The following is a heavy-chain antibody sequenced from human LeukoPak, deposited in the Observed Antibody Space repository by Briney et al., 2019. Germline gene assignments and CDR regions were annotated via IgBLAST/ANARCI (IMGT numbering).Heavy chain of an antibody. CDR2: IDQDGSEQ. V-gene: IGHV3-7*01. Sequence: GGSLRLSCAASGFTFSRYWMCWVRQAPGKGLEWVANIDQDGSEQYYLDSVEGRFTISRDNAKNSLYLQMDNLRAEDTAVYYCSNGIYSSSYWGRGTLVTVPS. CDR3: SNGIYSSSY. J-gene: IGHJ4*02. CDR1: GFTFSRYW. D-gene: IGHD6-6*01.